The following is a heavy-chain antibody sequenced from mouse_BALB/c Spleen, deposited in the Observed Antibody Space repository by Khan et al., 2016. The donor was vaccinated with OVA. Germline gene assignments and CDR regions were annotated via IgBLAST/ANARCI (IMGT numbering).Heavy chain of an antibody. Sequence: VQLQQSGAELARPGASVRMSCKASGYTFTSNTMHWIKQGPGQGLEWIGYINPRSGYTNSTQNFKDKATLTADKSSSTAYMQLSSLTSEDSAVYYCARRTTGYTMDSWGQGTSVTVSS. CDR2: INPRSGYT. D-gene: IGHD2-14*01. CDR3: ARRTTGYTMDS. V-gene: IGHV1-4*01. J-gene: IGHJ4*01. CDR1: GYTFTSNT.